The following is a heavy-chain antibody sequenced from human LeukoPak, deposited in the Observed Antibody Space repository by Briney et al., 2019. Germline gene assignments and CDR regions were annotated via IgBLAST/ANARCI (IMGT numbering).Heavy chain of an antibody. Sequence: GRSLRLSCAASGLMFSSYAMHWVRQAPGKGLEWVAVISYDGSNEYYADSVKGRFTISRDNSKNTLYLQVNSLRAEDTAVYYCAKEGGIQLSLPINYWGQGTLVTVSS. J-gene: IGHJ4*02. CDR1: GLMFSSYA. CDR2: ISYDGSNE. D-gene: IGHD5-18*01. CDR3: AKEGGIQLSLPINY. V-gene: IGHV3-30-3*01.